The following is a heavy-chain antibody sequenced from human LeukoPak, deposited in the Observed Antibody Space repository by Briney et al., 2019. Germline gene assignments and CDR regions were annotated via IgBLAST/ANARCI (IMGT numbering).Heavy chain of an antibody. V-gene: IGHV3-23*01. CDR2: ISTSGGNT. D-gene: IGHD1-1*01. CDR3: SKGLAPTGTTHTAAGY. J-gene: IGHJ4*02. CDR1: GFTFSPYA. Sequence: GGSLRLSCTVSGFTFSPYAMSWVRQAQGKGLEWVSSISTSGGNTYYADSVKGRFTISRDNSKNTLYLQMNSLRAEDSGVYYCSKGLAPTGTTHTAAGYWGQGTLVTVSS.